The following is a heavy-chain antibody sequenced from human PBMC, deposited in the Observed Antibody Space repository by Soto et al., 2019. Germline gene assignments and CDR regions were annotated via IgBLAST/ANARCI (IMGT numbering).Heavy chain of an antibody. D-gene: IGHD1-26*01. J-gene: IGHJ5*02. Sequence: ASVKVCCKTPGGTFRSDTITWVRQAPGQGLEWMGRIIPLLNTADYAQKFQGRVTITADTSTGTAYMELSSLRSKDTAVYYCVSASGGSYWFDPWGQGTLVTVSS. V-gene: IGHV1-69*08. CDR3: VSASGGSYWFDP. CDR1: GGTFRSDT. CDR2: IIPLLNTA.